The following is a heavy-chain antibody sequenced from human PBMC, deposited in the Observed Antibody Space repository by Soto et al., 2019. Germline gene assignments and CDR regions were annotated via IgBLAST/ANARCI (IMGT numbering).Heavy chain of an antibody. D-gene: IGHD3-16*02. CDR3: ARDPYDYIWGSYRFGAFDI. J-gene: IGHJ3*02. CDR2: INHSGST. Sequence: SETLSLTCAVYGGSFSGYYWSWIRQPPGKGPEWIGEINHSGSTNYNPSLKSRVTISVDTSKDQFSLKLSSVTAADTAVYYCARDPYDYIWGSYRFGAFDIWGQGTMVTVSS. V-gene: IGHV4-34*01. CDR1: GGSFSGYY.